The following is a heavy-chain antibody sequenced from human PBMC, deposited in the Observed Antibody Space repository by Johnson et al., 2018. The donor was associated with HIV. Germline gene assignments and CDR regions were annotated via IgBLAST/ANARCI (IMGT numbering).Heavy chain of an antibody. CDR2: ISHDGSKK. J-gene: IGHJ3*02. CDR1: GFSFSPYA. Sequence: QVQLVESGGGLVQPGRSLRLSCAASGFSFSPYALHWVRQTPGKGLEWVAVISHDGSKKYYADSVEGRFTISRDNFKNTLYLQMNSLRAEDTAVYYCARSVNAGRPFDIWGQGTLVTVSS. V-gene: IGHV3-30*04. D-gene: IGHD2-8*01. CDR3: ARSVNAGRPFDI.